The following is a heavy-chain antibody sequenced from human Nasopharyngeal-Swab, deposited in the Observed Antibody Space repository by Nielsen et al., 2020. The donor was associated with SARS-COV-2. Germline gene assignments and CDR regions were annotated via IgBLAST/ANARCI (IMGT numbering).Heavy chain of an antibody. D-gene: IGHD6-19*01. CDR1: GFTFGDYA. J-gene: IGHJ6*03. Sequence: GESLKISCTASGFTFGDYAMSWVRQAPGKGLEWVGFIRSKYYGGTTEYAASVKGRFTITRDDSKSIAYLQMNSLKTEDTAVYYCTRETRIAVAGTLLYYYYYYMDVWGKGTTVTVSS. CDR2: IRSKYYGGTT. CDR3: TRETRIAVAGTLLYYYYYYMDV. V-gene: IGHV3-49*04.